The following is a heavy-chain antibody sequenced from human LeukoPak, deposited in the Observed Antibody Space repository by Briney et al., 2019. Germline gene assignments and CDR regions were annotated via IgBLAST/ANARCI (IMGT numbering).Heavy chain of an antibody. J-gene: IGHJ4*02. CDR2: IYTSGST. CDR3: ARDRGYYYDSSGPRIDY. V-gene: IGHV4-61*02. CDR1: GGSISSGSYY. D-gene: IGHD3-22*01. Sequence: PSQTLSLTCTVSGGSISSGSYYWSWIRQPAGKGLEWIGRIYTSGSTNYNPSLKSRVTISVDTSKNQFSLKLSSVTAADTAVYYCARDRGYYYDSSGPRIDYWGQGTLVTVSS.